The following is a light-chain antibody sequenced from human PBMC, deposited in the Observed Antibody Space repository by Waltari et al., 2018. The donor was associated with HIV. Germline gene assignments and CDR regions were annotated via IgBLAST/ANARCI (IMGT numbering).Light chain of an antibody. CDR1: SLSRQY. CDR2: EDN. Sequence: SYELTQPHSVPVSPGQTARSTCSGDSLSRQYVYWFQQRSGQAPVLPIYEDNKRPSEIPERFSGSTSGAMAALTINGAQVEDGGDYSCYSTDSTGTQRVFGGGTKVTVL. V-gene: IGLV3-10*01. CDR3: YSTDSTGTQRV. J-gene: IGLJ2*01.